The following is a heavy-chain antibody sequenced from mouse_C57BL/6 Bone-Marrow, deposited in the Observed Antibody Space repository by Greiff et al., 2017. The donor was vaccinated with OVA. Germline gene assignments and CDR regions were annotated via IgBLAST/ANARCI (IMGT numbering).Heavy chain of an antibody. CDR1: GFTFSSYG. Sequence: EVQLVESGGDLVKPGGSLKLSCAASGFTFSSYGMSWVRQTPDQRLEWVATISSGGSYTYYPDSVKGRSTISRDNATNTLYLQMSSRKSEDTAMYYGARQSSYNNPDYWGQGTTLTVSS. CDR3: ARQSSYNNPDY. CDR2: ISSGGSYT. V-gene: IGHV5-6*01. J-gene: IGHJ2*01. D-gene: IGHD1-1*01.